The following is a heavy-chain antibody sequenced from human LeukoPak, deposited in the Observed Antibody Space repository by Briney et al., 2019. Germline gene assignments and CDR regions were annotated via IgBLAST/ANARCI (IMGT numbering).Heavy chain of an antibody. CDR3: AKGGGYCSSTSCETITDY. CDR2: ISGSGGST. Sequence: GGSLRLSCAASGFTFSSYAMSWVRQAPGKGLEWVSAISGSGGSTYYADSVKGRFTISRDNSKNTLYLQMNSLRAEDTAVYYCAKGGGYCSSTSCETITDYWGQGTLVTVSS. V-gene: IGHV3-23*01. D-gene: IGHD2-2*01. J-gene: IGHJ4*02. CDR1: GFTFSSYA.